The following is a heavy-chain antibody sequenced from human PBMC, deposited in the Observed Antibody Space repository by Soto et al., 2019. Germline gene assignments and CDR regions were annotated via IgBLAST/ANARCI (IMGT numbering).Heavy chain of an antibody. CDR1: GFTFSSYW. CDR2: IKQDGSEK. V-gene: IGHV3-7*01. CDR3: AREVSTTMVRGVIMY. J-gene: IGHJ4*02. D-gene: IGHD3-10*01. Sequence: GVSLRLSCEASGFTFSSYWLSWVRQAPGEGLEWVANIKQDGSEKYYVDSVKGRFTISRDNAKNSLYLQMNSLIVEDTAVYYCAREVSTTMVRGVIMYWGQGT.